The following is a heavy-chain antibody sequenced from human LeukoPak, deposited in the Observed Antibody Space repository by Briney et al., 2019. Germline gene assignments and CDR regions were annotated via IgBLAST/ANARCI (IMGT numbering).Heavy chain of an antibody. D-gene: IGHD6-13*01. CDR3: ARGQGIAAAGTGTGKWFDP. V-gene: IGHV4-4*02. CDR2: INHSGST. CDR1: GGSISSSNW. J-gene: IGHJ5*02. Sequence: SETLSLTCAVSGGSISSSNWWSWARQPPGKGLEWIGEINHSGSTNYNPSLKSRVTISVDTSKNQFSLKLSSVTAADTAVYYCARGQGIAAAGTGTGKWFDPWGQGTLVTVSS.